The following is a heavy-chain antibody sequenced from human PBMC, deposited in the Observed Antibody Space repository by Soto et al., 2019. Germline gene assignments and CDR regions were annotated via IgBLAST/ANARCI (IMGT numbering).Heavy chain of an antibody. D-gene: IGHD6-6*01. Sequence: KPSETLSLTCTVSGGSVSTYYWSWIRQPPGEGLEWIGYIYYSGSTNYNPSLKSRVTISVDTSKNQFSLKLSSVTAADTAVYYCARLRSIAARAGGIDYWGQGTLVTVSS. CDR1: GGSVSTYY. CDR3: ARLRSIAARAGGIDY. CDR2: IYYSGST. V-gene: IGHV4-59*08. J-gene: IGHJ4*02.